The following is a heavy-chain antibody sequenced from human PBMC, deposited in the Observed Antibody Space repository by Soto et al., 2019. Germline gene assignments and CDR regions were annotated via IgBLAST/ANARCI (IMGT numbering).Heavy chain of an antibody. CDR2: ISYSGST. V-gene: IGHV4-59*01. D-gene: IGHD6-19*01. CDR3: ARIWDSGYSSGWYWFDP. CDR1: GGSINSYY. Sequence: SETLSLTCTVSGGSINSYYWSWIRQSPGKGLEWIGHISYSGSTNYNPSLKSQVTISLDTSNNQFSLKLSSVTAADTAVYYCARIWDSGYSSGWYWFDPWGQGTLVTVSS. J-gene: IGHJ5*02.